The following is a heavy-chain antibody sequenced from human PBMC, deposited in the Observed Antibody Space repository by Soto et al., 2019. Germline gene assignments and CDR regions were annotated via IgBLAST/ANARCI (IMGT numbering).Heavy chain of an antibody. D-gene: IGHD2-2*03. V-gene: IGHV4-39*01. Sequence: SETLSLTCTVSGGSISSSSYYWGWIRQPPGKGLEWIGSMYYSGSTYYNPSLKSRVTISVDTSKNQFSLKLSSVTAADTAVYYCARHGYCSSTSCYSNLFDYWGQGTLVTVSS. CDR1: GGSISSSSYY. CDR2: MYYSGST. CDR3: ARHGYCSSTSCYSNLFDY. J-gene: IGHJ4*02.